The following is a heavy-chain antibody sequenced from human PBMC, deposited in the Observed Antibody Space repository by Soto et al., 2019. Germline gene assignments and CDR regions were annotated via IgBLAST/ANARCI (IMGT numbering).Heavy chain of an antibody. CDR3: AKFFVARAFHFNY. Sequence: GGSLRLSCTASGFTFSSYAMAWVRQAPGKGLEWVSSITGSGGGPYYADSVKGRFTISRDNAKHTLYLQMTNLRADDTAVYYCAKFFVARAFHFNYWGQGTLVTVSS. CDR2: ITGSGGGP. V-gene: IGHV3-23*01. D-gene: IGHD3-3*01. J-gene: IGHJ4*02. CDR1: GFTFSSYA.